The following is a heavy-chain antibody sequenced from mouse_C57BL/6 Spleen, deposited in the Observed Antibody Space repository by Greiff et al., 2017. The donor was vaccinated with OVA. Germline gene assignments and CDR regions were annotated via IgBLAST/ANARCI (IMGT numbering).Heavy chain of an antibody. Sequence: EVKLVESGEGLVKPGGSLKLSCAASGFTFSSYAMSWVRQTPEKRLEWVAYISSGGDYIYYADTVKGRFTISRDNARNTLYRQMSSLKSEDTAMYDCTRDVGNYYFDYWGQGTTLTVSS. D-gene: IGHD2-1*01. CDR2: ISSGGDYI. CDR1: GFTFSSYA. V-gene: IGHV5-9-1*02. CDR3: TRDVGNYYFDY. J-gene: IGHJ2*01.